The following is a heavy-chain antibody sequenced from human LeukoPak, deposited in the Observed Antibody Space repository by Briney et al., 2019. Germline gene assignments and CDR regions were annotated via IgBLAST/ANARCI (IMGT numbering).Heavy chain of an antibody. Sequence: SETLSLTCTVSGGSISSSSYYWGWIRQPPGKGLEWITSIYYSGSTYSNPSLRSRVTISVDTSKNQFSLKLRSVTVADTAVYYCVRDHYYDSSGYTFRHWGQGTLVSVSS. CDR3: VRDHYYDSSGYTFRH. CDR1: GGSISSSSYY. J-gene: IGHJ1*01. D-gene: IGHD3-22*01. CDR2: IYYSGST. V-gene: IGHV4-39*07.